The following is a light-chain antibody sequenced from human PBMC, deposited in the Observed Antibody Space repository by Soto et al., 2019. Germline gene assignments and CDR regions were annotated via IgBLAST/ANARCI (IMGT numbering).Light chain of an antibody. V-gene: IGLV6-57*04. CDR2: ENN. J-gene: IGLJ1*01. CDR1: SGSIANNY. CDR3: KSYAGSNTYV. Sequence: NFMLTQPHSVSESPGKTLSISCTRSSGSIANNYVQWYQQRPGSAPTTVIYENNQRLSGVPDRFSGSTDGSSNSASLTISGLQTEDEADYFCKSYAGSNTYVFGSGTKVTVL.